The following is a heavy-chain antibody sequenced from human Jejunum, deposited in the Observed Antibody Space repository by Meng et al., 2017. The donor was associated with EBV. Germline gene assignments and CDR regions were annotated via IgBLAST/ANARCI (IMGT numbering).Heavy chain of an antibody. Sequence: EVQLVESGGGLVQPGGSLRVSCAASGFTFSRNWMHWVRQAPGKGLVWVSRISSDGSSTNYADSVKGRFTVSRDNAKNTLYLQMNSLRAEDTALYYCVKRAAAGGCFDSWGHGALVTVSS. CDR1: GFTFSRNW. J-gene: IGHJ4*01. D-gene: IGHD6-13*01. CDR3: VKRAAAGGCFDS. CDR2: ISSDGSST. V-gene: IGHV3-74*01.